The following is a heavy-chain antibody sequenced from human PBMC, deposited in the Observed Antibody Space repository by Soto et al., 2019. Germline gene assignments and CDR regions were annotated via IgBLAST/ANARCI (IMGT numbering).Heavy chain of an antibody. CDR3: ARGPSGDKVDS. V-gene: IGHV4-30-4*01. CDR1: GGSISTVNYW. Sequence: QVQLQESGPGLVKPSQTLSLTCTVSGGSISTVNYWWSWIRQSPDMGLEWIGHIYNGGRTYNNPSIESPVTMSVDTSKNQLSLTLSSVSAADTAVYYCARGPSGDKVDSWGQGTLVTVSS. J-gene: IGHJ4*02. CDR2: IYNGGRT. D-gene: IGHD7-27*01.